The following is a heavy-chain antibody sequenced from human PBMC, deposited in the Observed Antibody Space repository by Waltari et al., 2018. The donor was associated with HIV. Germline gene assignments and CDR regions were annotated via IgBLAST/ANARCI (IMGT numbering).Heavy chain of an antibody. CDR2: ISGNSGST. D-gene: IGHD1-26*01. J-gene: IGHJ4*02. V-gene: IGHV3-9*01. CDR1: GFSFVDSA. Sequence: EVQLVESGGGLVQPGLSLRLSCAASGFSFVDSALHWVLIAPGKGLEWVAGISGNSGSTGYADSVKGRFTISRDNAKNSLYLQMNSLRAEDTALYYCAKDTQKWELPYYFDYWGQGTLVTVSS. CDR3: AKDTQKWELPYYFDY.